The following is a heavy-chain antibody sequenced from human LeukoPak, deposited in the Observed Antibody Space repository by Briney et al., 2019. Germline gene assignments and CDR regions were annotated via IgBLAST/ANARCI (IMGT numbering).Heavy chain of an antibody. CDR1: GGSISSYY. V-gene: IGHV4-59*08. Sequence: SSETLSLTCTVSGGSISSYYWSWIRQPPGKGLEWIGYIYYSGSTNYNPSLKSRVTISVDTSKNQFSLKLSSVTAADTAVYYCARGSMIPGEDYFDYRGQGTLVTVSS. CDR2: IYYSGST. D-gene: IGHD3-22*01. J-gene: IGHJ4*02. CDR3: ARGSMIPGEDYFDY.